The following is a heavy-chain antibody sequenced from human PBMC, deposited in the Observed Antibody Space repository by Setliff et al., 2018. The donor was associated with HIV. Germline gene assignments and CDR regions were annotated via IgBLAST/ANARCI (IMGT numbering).Heavy chain of an antibody. CDR1: GGSFSVYY. Sequence: SETLSLTCAVYGGSFSVYYWSWIRQPPGKGLEWIGEINHSGSTNYNPSLKSRVTISVDTSKNQFSLKLSSVTAADTAVYYCARGHYPYDSSGYYYDAFDIWGQGTMVTVSS. D-gene: IGHD3-22*01. CDR3: ARGHYPYDSSGYYYDAFDI. J-gene: IGHJ3*02. V-gene: IGHV4-34*01. CDR2: INHSGST.